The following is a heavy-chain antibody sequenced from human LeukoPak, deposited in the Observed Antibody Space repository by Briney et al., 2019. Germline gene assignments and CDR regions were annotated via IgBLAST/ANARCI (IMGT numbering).Heavy chain of an antibody. J-gene: IGHJ4*02. D-gene: IGHD6-6*01. CDR1: GFTFGSYS. V-gene: IGHV3-21*01. CDR2: ISSSSSYI. CDR3: ARGGEYSSSSGDY. Sequence: GGSLRLSCAASGFTFGSYSMNWVRQAPGKGLEWVSSISSSSSYIYYAHSVKGRFTISRDNAKNSLYLQMNSLRAEDTAVYYCARGGEYSSSSGDYWGQGTLVTVSS.